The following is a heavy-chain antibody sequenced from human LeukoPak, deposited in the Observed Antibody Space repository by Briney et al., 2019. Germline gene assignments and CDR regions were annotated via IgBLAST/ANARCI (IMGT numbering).Heavy chain of an antibody. D-gene: IGHD3-22*01. Sequence: GGSLRLACAASGFTFSPYTMIWVRQAPGKGLEWVSYITASSTVYYADSVKGRFTISRDNAKNSLFLQMNSLRDEDTAVYYCARVGYDSSGYYNFDFWGQGTLVTVSS. V-gene: IGHV3-48*02. J-gene: IGHJ4*02. CDR1: GFTFSPYT. CDR2: ITASSTV. CDR3: ARVGYDSSGYYNFDF.